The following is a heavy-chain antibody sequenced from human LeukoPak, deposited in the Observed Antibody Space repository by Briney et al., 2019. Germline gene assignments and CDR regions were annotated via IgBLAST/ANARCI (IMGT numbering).Heavy chain of an antibody. CDR1: GFTFSSYS. CDR2: ISSSGSYI. V-gene: IGHV3-21*01. D-gene: IGHD3-22*01. CDR3: ESGGSGYYLY. Sequence: PGGSLRLSCAASGFTFSSYSMSWVRQAPGKGLEWVSSISSSGSYIYYADSVKGRFTISRDNAKNPLYLQMNSLRAEDTAVYYCESGGSGYYLYWGQGTLVTVSS. J-gene: IGHJ4*02.